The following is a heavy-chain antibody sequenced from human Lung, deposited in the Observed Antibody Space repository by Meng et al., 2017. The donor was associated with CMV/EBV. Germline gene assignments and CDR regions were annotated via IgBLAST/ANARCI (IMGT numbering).Heavy chain of an antibody. V-gene: IGHV4-59*01. Sequence: SETLSLXCPVSGGSITTYSWSWIRHPAKKRQEWLGYILYSGSTNYNRSLRSRVTISVDTSKNQFSLKLGSVTAADTAVYPCARTSGSAVGMGWFDAWGQGTXVTVAS. CDR3: ARTSGSAVGMGWFDA. J-gene: IGHJ5*02. D-gene: IGHD6-13*01. CDR1: GGSITTYS. CDR2: ILYSGST.